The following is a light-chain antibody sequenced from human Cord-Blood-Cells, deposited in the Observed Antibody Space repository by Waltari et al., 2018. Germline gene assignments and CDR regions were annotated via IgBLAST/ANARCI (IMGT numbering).Light chain of an antibody. CDR3: QQRSNLFT. CDR2: DAS. Sequence: EIVLTQSPATLSLSPGERATLSCRASQGVSSYLAWYQQKPGQAPRLLIYDASNRATGIPARFSGSGPGTDFTLTISSLEPEDFAMYYCQQRSNLFTFGPGTKVDIK. J-gene: IGKJ3*01. V-gene: IGKV3D-11*01. CDR1: QGVSSY.